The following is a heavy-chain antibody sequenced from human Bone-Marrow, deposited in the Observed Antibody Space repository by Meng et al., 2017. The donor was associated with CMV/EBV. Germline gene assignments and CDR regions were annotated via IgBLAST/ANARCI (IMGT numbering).Heavy chain of an antibody. D-gene: IGHD2-2*01. J-gene: IGHJ4*02. V-gene: IGHV3-48*03. CDR1: GFTFSSYE. CDR2: ISSSGSTI. Sequence: GESLKISCAASGFTFSSYEMNWVRQAPGKGLEWVSYISSSGSTIYYADSVKGRFTISRDNAKNSLYLQMNSLRAEDTAVYYCARGGASDLVVPAATDYWGQGTLVTVSS. CDR3: ARGGASDLVVPAATDY.